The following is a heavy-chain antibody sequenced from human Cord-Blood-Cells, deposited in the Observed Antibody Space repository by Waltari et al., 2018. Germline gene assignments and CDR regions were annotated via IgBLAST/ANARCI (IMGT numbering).Heavy chain of an antibody. Sequence: EVQLFESGVGLVQPGGSLRLSCAASGFTFSCYVCSWVRQAPGKGLEWVSAISGSGGSTYYADSVKGRFTISRDNSKNTLYLQMNSLRAEDTAVYYCAKTPDDFWSGYYFDYWGQGTLVTVSS. V-gene: IGHV3-23*01. J-gene: IGHJ4*02. D-gene: IGHD3-3*01. CDR2: ISGSGGST. CDR1: GFTFSCYV. CDR3: AKTPDDFWSGYYFDY.